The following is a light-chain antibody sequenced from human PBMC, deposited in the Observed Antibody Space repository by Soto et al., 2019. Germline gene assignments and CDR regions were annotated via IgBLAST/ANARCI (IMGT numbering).Light chain of an antibody. CDR2: DAS. CDR3: QQYNTFWT. J-gene: IGKJ1*01. V-gene: IGKV1-5*01. CDR1: QNIRSR. Sequence: DFQMTQSPSTLSASVGERVTITCRASQNIRSRLAWFQEKPGKAPKLLICDASSLESGVPSRFSGSGSATEFTLTISSLQPDDFATYYCQQYNTFWTFGQGTKVDI.